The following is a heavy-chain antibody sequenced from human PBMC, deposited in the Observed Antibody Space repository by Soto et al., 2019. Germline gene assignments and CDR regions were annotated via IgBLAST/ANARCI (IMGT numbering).Heavy chain of an antibody. V-gene: IGHV1-69*01. J-gene: IGHJ5*02. D-gene: IGHD2-15*01. CDR2: IIPMFGTA. Sequence: QVQLVQSGAEVKNPGSSVKVSCKASGGTFSRDAISWVRQAPGQGLEWMGGIIPMFGTAKYVQKFQGRITITADESTTTAYMELRSLRSDDTAVYYCARGVVVVAASQLGWFDPWGQGTLVTVSS. CDR1: GGTFSRDA. CDR3: ARGVVVVAASQLGWFDP.